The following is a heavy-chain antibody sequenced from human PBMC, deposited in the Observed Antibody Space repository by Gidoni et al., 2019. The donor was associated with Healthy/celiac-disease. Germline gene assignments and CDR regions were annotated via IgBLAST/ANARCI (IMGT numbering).Heavy chain of an antibody. Sequence: EVQLVQSGAEVNKPGASLKISCKGSGYRFTSYWVGWVRQMPGKGLEWMGIIYPGDSDTRYSPSFQGQVTSSADKSISTAYLQWSSLKASDTAMYYCARLNGPYYYGMDVWGKGTTVTVSS. CDR1: GYRFTSYW. CDR3: ARLNGPYYYGMDV. D-gene: IGHD4-17*01. J-gene: IGHJ6*04. CDR2: IYPGDSDT. V-gene: IGHV5-51*01.